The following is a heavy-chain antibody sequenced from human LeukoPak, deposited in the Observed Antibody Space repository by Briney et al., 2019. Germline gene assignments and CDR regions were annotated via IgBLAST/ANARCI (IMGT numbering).Heavy chain of an antibody. CDR3: ARQADLLRQFDSLLFGTDFDY. CDR2: KYPVDSDT. Sequence: GEALNISCKGYRYSFTTYWIAWVRQVPGKGLGWMGIKYPVDSDTRYSTAFQAQVTISADKSISTAYLPWSSLQGSDTAVYYCARQADLLRQFDSLLFGTDFDYWGQGTLVTVSS. D-gene: IGHD3-9*01. V-gene: IGHV5-51*01. CDR1: RYSFTTYW. J-gene: IGHJ4*02.